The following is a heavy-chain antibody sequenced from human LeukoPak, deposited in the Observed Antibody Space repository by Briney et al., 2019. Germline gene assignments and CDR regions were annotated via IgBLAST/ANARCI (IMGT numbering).Heavy chain of an antibody. V-gene: IGHV4-59*01. J-gene: IGHJ3*01. CDR2: IYYSGNT. D-gene: IGHD3-3*01. Sequence: PSETLSPTCAVYGGSFSGYYWSWIRQPPGKGLEWIGYIYYSGNTNYNPSLKSRVTISIDTSKNQFSLKLTSVTAADTAVYYCARGNYDFWSGYFTGDAFYFWGQGTMVTVSS. CDR1: GGSFSGYY. CDR3: ARGNYDFWSGYFTGDAFYF.